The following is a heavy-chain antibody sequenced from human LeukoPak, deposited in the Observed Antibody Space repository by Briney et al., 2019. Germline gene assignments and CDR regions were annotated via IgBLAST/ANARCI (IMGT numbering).Heavy chain of an antibody. CDR3: ARGGDIVVVPAAIWFDP. J-gene: IGHJ5*02. V-gene: IGHV4-59*08. CDR1: GGSINSYY. D-gene: IGHD2-2*01. CDR2: IYYSGST. Sequence: SETLSLTCTVSGGSINSYYWSWIRQPPGKGLEWIGYIYYSGSTNYNPSLKSRVTISVDTSKNQFSLKLSSVTAADTAVYYCARGGDIVVVPAAIWFDPWGQGTLVTVSS.